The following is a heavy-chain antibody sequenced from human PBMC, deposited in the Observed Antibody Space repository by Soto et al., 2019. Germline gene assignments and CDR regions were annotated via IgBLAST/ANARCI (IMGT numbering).Heavy chain of an antibody. CDR1: GYTFTSYA. V-gene: IGHV1-3*01. D-gene: IGHD1-26*01. CDR3: ATGSIVGATVPDY. CDR2: INAGNGNT. J-gene: IGHJ4*02. Sequence: ASVKVSCKASGYTFTSYAMHWVRQAPGQRLEWMGWINAGNGNTKYSQKFQGRVTITRDTSASTAYMELSSLRSEDTAVYYCATGSIVGATVPDYWGQGTLVTVSS.